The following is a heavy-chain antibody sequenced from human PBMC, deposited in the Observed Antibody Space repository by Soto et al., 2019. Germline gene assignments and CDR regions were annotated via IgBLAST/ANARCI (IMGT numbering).Heavy chain of an antibody. V-gene: IGHV4-59*01. CDR2: LFYTGIT. J-gene: IGHJ4*02. CDR1: GGSISSYY. D-gene: IGHD6-25*01. CDR3: AKCGAAAGTT. Sequence: QVHLQESGPGLVKPAETLSLTCSVSGGSISSYYWSWIRQPPGKGLEWMGYLFYTGITKYNPSFKSRATISGDTSRNQFSLNLMSVTAADTAVYYCAKCGAAAGTTWGQGIRVNASS.